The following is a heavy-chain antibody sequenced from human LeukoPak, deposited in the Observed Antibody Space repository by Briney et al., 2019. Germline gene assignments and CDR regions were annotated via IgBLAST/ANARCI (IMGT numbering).Heavy chain of an antibody. CDR1: GFTFSSYA. CDR2: ISGSGGST. D-gene: IGHD5-18*01. J-gene: IGHJ4*02. Sequence: GGSLRLSCAASGFTFSSYAMSWVRQAPGKGLEWVSAISGSGGSTYYADSVKGRFTISRDNAKNSLYLQMNSLRAEDTAVYYCARAAMVTRTSLDYWGQGTLVTVSS. V-gene: IGHV3-23*01. CDR3: ARAAMVTRTSLDY.